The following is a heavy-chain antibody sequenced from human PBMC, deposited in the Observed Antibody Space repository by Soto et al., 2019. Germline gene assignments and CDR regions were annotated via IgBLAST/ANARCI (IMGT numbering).Heavy chain of an antibody. D-gene: IGHD5-18*01. Sequence: ASVKVSCEASGYTFNTYSISWVRQAPGQGLEWMGWISGYNGDTHYAQKFQGRVTMTTDTSTSTAYMELRSLRSDDTAMYYCARENVLSYVDTAMVDYFDYWGQGTLVTVSS. V-gene: IGHV1-18*01. CDR1: GYTFNTYS. J-gene: IGHJ4*02. CDR2: ISGYNGDT. CDR3: ARENVLSYVDTAMVDYFDY.